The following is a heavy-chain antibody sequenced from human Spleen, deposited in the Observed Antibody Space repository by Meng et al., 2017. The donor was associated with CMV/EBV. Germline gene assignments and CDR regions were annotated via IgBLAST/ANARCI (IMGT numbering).Heavy chain of an antibody. V-gene: IGHV4-59*12. CDR2: IYYTGSN. D-gene: IGHD6-13*01. CDR1: GGSISTYH. Sequence: SETLSLTCTVSGGSISTYHWTWIRQPPGKTLEWIGYIYYTGSNNYNPSLKSRVTISVDTSKNQFSLKLSSVTAADTAVYYCARCIAAAGAPYYYYYGMDVWGQGTTVTVSS. J-gene: IGHJ6*02. CDR3: ARCIAAAGAPYYYYYGMDV.